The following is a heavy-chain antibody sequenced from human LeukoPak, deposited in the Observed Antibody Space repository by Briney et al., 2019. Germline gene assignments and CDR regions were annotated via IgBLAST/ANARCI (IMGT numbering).Heavy chain of an antibody. D-gene: IGHD1-26*01. Sequence: AGGSLRLSCAASGFTFSSYAMSWVRQAPGKGLEWVSAISGGGSTFYADSVKGRFTFSVDNSKNTLYLQMNSLRAEDTAVYYCAKCLGGSGSYSWYFDLWGRDTLVTVSS. V-gene: IGHV3-23*01. CDR1: GFTFSSYA. J-gene: IGHJ2*01. CDR2: ISGGGST. CDR3: AKCLGGSGSYSWYFDL.